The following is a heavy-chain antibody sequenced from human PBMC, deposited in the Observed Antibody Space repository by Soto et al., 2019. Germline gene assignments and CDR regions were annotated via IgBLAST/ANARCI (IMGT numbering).Heavy chain of an antibody. CDR1: GYTFTGYY. Sequence: ASVKVSCKASGYTFTGYYMHWVRQAPGQGLEWMGWTNPNSGGTNYAQKFQGWVTMTRDTSISTAYMELSRLRSDDTAVYYCARVVPGAEAWFGPWGQGTLVTVSS. CDR2: TNPNSGGT. CDR3: ARVVPGAEAWFGP. D-gene: IGHD2-2*01. V-gene: IGHV1-2*04. J-gene: IGHJ5*02.